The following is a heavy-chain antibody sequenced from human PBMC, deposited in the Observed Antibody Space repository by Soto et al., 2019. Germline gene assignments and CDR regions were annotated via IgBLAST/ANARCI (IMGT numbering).Heavy chain of an antibody. V-gene: IGHV1-69*12. CDR2: IMPIFRTA. CDR1: GGSFSTAA. CDR3: ARDKDRPQLGGNYYYIMDV. D-gene: IGHD3-3*02. Sequence: QVQVEQSGAEVKKPGSSVKVSCKASGGSFSTAAISWVRQAPGQGLEWMGGIMPIFRTADYAQKFQDRVTISADESTSTAYLDLRSLSSEDTDIYYCARDKDRPQLGGNYYYIMDVWGQGTTVTVSS. J-gene: IGHJ6*02.